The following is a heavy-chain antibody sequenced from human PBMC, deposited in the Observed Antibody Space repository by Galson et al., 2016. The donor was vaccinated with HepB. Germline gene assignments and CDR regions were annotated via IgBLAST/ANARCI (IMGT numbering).Heavy chain of an antibody. CDR1: GFTLSNYA. CDR3: ARDEGRSYSGMDF. CDR2: ISSDGSNK. V-gene: IGHV3-30*04. J-gene: IGHJ4*02. Sequence: SLRLSCAASGFTLSNYAMHWVRQAPGKGLEWVAIISSDGSNKYYADPVKGRFTTSRDNSKNTLYLQMNSLRADDTAVFYCARDEGRSYSGMDFWGQGTLVTVSS. D-gene: IGHD1-26*01.